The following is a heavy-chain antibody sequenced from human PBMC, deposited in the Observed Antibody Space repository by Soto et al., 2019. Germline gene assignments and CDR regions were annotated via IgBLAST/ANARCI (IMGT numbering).Heavy chain of an antibody. CDR3: AREGWLRTYNWFYP. CDR2: ISAYNGNT. D-gene: IGHD5-12*01. CDR1: GYTFTSYG. V-gene: IGHV1-18*04. Sequence: QVQLLQSGAAVKKPGASLKVSCMASGYTFTSYGISWVRQAPGQGLEWMGWISAYNGNTNYAQKLQGRFTMTTDTSPSTASMELRSLRSYDTAGYYCAREGWLRTYNWFYPCRQGTLVTVSS. J-gene: IGHJ5*02.